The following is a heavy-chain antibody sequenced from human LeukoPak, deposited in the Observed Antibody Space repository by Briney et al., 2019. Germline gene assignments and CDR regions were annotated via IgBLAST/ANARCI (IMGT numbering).Heavy chain of an antibody. D-gene: IGHD3-10*01. CDR1: GFTFSSYA. CDR3: AKGGLRGSGSYNIPNWFDP. V-gene: IGHV3-23*01. CDR2: ISGSGGST. J-gene: IGHJ5*02. Sequence: GGSLRLSCAASGFTFSSYAMSWVRQAPGKGLECVSAISGSGGSTYYADSVKGRFTISRDNSKNTLYLQMNSLRAEDTAVYYCAKGGLRGSGSYNIPNWFDPWGQGTLVTVSS.